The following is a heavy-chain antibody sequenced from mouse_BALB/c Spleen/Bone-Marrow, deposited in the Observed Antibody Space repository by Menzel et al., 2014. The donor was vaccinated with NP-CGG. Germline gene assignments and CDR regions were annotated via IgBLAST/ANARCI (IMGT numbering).Heavy chain of an antibody. D-gene: IGHD1-1*01. V-gene: IGHV1-14*01. J-gene: IGHJ2*01. Sequence: EVHLVESGPELVKPGASVKMSCKASGYTFTRYVIHWVRQKPGQGLDWIGYINPYNEGSKYNEKFKGEATLTSDKSSHTAYMEHSSLPSDVSAVYYCTRERDYGDYFDYWGQGPTLTVSS. CDR2: INPYNEGS. CDR3: TRERDYGDYFDY. CDR1: GYTFTRYV.